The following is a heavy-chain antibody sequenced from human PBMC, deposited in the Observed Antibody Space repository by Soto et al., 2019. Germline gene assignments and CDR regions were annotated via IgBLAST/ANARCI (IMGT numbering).Heavy chain of an antibody. D-gene: IGHD2-2*01. CDR1: GGTFSSYA. J-gene: IGHJ6*02. Sequence: QVQLVQSGAEVKKPGSSVKVSCKASGGTFSSYAISWVRQAPGQGLEWMGGINPIFGTANYAQKFQGRVTITADESTSTAYMGLSSLSAEDTAVYYWARGGYHLKSYYYGMDVWGQGTTVTVSS. V-gene: IGHV1-69*12. CDR3: ARGGYHLKSYYYGMDV. CDR2: INPIFGTA.